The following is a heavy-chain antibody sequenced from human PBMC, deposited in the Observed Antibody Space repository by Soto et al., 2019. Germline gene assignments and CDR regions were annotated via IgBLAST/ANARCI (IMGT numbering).Heavy chain of an antibody. J-gene: IGHJ4*02. V-gene: IGHV3-73*01. Sequence: GGSLRLSCAASGFTFSGSAMHWVRQASGKGLEWVGRIRSKANSYATAYAASVKGRFTISRDDSKNPAYLQMNSLKTEDTAVYYCTSYNNYYGSGDWGQGTLVTVSS. CDR3: TSYNNYYGSGD. CDR2: IRSKANSYAT. D-gene: IGHD3-10*01. CDR1: GFTFSGSA.